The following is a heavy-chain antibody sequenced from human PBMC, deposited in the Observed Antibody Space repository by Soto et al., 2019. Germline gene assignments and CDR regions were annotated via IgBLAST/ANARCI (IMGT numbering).Heavy chain of an antibody. CDR1: GFSLSRYG. CDR3: ARGVAGTGFDL. CDR2: LWSNGITR. D-gene: IGHD6-19*01. Sequence: GGSLRLSCTASGFSLSRYGLHWIRQAPGKGLEWVAGLWSNGITRSYADSVKGRFTISRDTSENMLYLQMNSLGADDTAVYYCARGVAGTGFDLWGQGTLVTVSS. V-gene: IGHV3-33*01. J-gene: IGHJ4*02.